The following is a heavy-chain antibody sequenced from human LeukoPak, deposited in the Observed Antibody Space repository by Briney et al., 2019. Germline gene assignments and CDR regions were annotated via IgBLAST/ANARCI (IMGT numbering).Heavy chain of an antibody. J-gene: IGHJ4*02. D-gene: IGHD3-9*01. CDR3: ARADILTGPLDY. Sequence: ASVKVSCKASGYTFTGYYMHWVRQAPGQGLEWMGWINPSSGGTNYAQKFQGWVTMTRDTSISTAYMELSRLRSDDTAVYYCARADILTGPLDYWGQGTLVTVSS. CDR1: GYTFTGYY. CDR2: INPSSGGT. V-gene: IGHV1-2*04.